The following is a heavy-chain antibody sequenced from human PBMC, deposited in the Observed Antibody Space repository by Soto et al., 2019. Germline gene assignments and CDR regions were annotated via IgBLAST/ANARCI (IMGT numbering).Heavy chain of an antibody. V-gene: IGHV1-18*04. CDR1: GYTFTSYG. D-gene: IGHD3-10*01. J-gene: IGHJ3*02. Sequence: ASVKVSCKASGYTFTSYGISWVRQAPGQGLEWMGWISAYNGNTNYAQKLQGRVTMTTDTSTSTAYMELRSLRSDDTAVYYCARDSFTMVRGVQGAFDIWGQGTMVT. CDR2: ISAYNGNT. CDR3: ARDSFTMVRGVQGAFDI.